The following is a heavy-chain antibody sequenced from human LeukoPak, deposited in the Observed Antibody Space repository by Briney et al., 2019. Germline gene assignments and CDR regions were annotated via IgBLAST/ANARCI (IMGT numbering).Heavy chain of an antibody. J-gene: IGHJ4*02. CDR3: ARPRDSGGWYFFDY. CDR1: GYSFTSYW. CDR2: IYHGDSDT. V-gene: IGHV5-51*01. D-gene: IGHD6-19*01. Sequence: GESLKISCKGSGYSFTSYWIGWVRQMPGKGLERMGIIYHGDSDTRYNPSFQGQVTISADKSTSTAYLQWSSLKASDTAMYYCARPRDSGGWYFFDYWGQGTLVTVSS.